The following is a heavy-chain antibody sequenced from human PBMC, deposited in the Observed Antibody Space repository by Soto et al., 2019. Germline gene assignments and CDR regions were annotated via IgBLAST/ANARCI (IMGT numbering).Heavy chain of an antibody. J-gene: IGHJ4*02. CDR3: ARNTVTTVVFGY. CDR1: GGSISRGDYY. Sequence: SETLSLTCTVSGGSISRGDYYWSWIRQPPGKGLEWIGYIYYSGSTYYNPSLKGRVTISVDTSKNQFSLKLSSVTGADTGVYYCARNTVTTVVFGYWGQGTLVTVSS. D-gene: IGHD4-4*01. CDR2: IYYSGST. V-gene: IGHV4-30-4*01.